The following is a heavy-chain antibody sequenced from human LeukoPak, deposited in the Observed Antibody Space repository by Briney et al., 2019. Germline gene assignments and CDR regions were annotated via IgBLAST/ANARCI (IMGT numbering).Heavy chain of an antibody. CDR1: GGSISSSNW. D-gene: IGHD6-19*01. CDR2: IYHSGST. Sequence: SGTLSLTCAVSGGSISSSNWWSWVRQPPGKGLEWIGEIYHSGSTNYNPSLKSRVTISVDKSKNQFSLKLSSVTAADTAVYYCARARSSGWYQPGDWGQGTLVTVSS. J-gene: IGHJ4*02. V-gene: IGHV4-4*02. CDR3: ARARSSGWYQPGD.